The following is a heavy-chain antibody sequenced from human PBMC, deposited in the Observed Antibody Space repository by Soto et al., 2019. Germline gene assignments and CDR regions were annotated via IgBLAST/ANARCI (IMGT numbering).Heavy chain of an antibody. D-gene: IGHD3-16*01. CDR1: GGSISSGDYY. J-gene: IGHJ4*02. CDR2: IYYSGCT. V-gene: IGHV4-30-4*01. CDR3: AIYVGNSVYFDY. Sequence: QVQLQESGPGLVKPSQTLSLTCTVSGGSISSGDYYWSWIRQPPGKGLEWIGYIYYSGCTYYNPSLRSRVTISVDTSKNHFSLKLSSVTAADTAVYYCAIYVGNSVYFDYWGQGTLVTVSS.